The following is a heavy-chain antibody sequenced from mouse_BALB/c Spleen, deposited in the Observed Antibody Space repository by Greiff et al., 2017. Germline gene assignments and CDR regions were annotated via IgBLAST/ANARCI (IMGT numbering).Heavy chain of an antibody. CDR3: ARTVVAFYWYFDV. Sequence: VQLQQSGPELVTPGASVTMSCKASGYTFTSYVMHWVKQKPGQGLEWIGYINPYNDGTKYNEKFKGKATLTSDKSSSTAYMELSSLTSEDSAVYYCARTVVAFYWYFDVWGAGTTVTVSS. CDR1: GYTFTSYV. J-gene: IGHJ1*01. D-gene: IGHD1-1*01. V-gene: IGHV1-14*01. CDR2: INPYNDGT.